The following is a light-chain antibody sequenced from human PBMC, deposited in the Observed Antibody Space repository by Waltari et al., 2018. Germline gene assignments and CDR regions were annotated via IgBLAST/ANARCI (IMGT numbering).Light chain of an antibody. CDR1: QSIGSS. CDR3: QQYSGWPPTLT. Sequence: EIVMTQSPATLSASPGERATLACRASQSIGSSLAWYQKKPGRAPRLLIYDASTRATGTPGRFSGSGSGTEFTLTISSLQPEDFAVYYCQQYSGWPPTLTFGGGTEVETK. V-gene: IGKV3-15*01. J-gene: IGKJ4*01. CDR2: DAS.